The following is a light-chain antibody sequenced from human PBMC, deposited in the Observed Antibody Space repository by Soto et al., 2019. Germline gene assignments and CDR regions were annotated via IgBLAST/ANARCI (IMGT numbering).Light chain of an antibody. CDR3: SSKRTTASLV. J-gene: IGLJ1*01. CDR2: EVS. V-gene: IGLV2-14*01. CDR1: SSDVGAYNY. Sequence: QSVLTQPASVSGSPGQTITISCTGTSSDVGAYNYVSWYQQHPGKAPKLMIYEVSNRPSGVSDRFSGSKSGNTASLTISGLQAADEADYYCSSKRTTASLVFGTGPKVTLL.